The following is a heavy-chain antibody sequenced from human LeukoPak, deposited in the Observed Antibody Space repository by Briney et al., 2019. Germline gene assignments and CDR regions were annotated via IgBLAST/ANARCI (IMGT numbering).Heavy chain of an antibody. V-gene: IGHV1-46*02. D-gene: IGHD3-22*01. CDR1: GYIFNDYY. Sequence: ASVKVSCKESGYIFNDYYIHWVRHAPGQGLEWIELINPNGAYTTNAQKFQGRVTVTRDTSTSTVYMELSSLRSDDTAVYYCARDRDSSGRYYFDYWGQGSLVTVSS. J-gene: IGHJ4*02. CDR2: INPNGAYT. CDR3: ARDRDSSGRYYFDY.